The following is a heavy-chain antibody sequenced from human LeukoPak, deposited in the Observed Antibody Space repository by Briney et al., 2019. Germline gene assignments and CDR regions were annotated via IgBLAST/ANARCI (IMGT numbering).Heavy chain of an antibody. J-gene: IGHJ3*01. D-gene: IGHD5-24*01. CDR2: IYPGDFDT. CDR3: ARSPRDGYHDAFDL. Sequence: GESLKISCKGSGYTFTTYWIACVRQMPGKGLEGMGTIYPGDFDTSYSPSLQGKVTISTDNSISSPYLQWGSLKASDTAMYYCARSPRDGYHDAFDLWGQGTMVTVSS. CDR1: GYTFTTYW. V-gene: IGHV5-51*01.